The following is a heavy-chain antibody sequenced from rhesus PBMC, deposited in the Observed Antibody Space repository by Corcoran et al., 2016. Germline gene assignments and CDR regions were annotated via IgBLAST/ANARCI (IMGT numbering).Heavy chain of an antibody. V-gene: IGHV3-119*01. D-gene: IGHD6-13*01. Sequence: EVQLVESGGGLVQPGGSLRLSCAASGFTFSSYWMYGVRQAPGKGLEWVSSISIDGNSTSYADSVKSRFTISRENAKNSLCLQMSSLRAEDTAVYYCAKAIAANIFDYWGQGVLVTVSS. CDR2: ISIDGNST. CDR1: GFTFSSYW. CDR3: AKAIAANIFDY. J-gene: IGHJ4*01.